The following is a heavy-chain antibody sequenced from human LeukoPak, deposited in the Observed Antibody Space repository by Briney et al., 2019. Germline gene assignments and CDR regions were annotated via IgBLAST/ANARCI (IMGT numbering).Heavy chain of an antibody. CDR2: ISGSGGST. Sequence: GGSLRLSCAASGFTFSSYGMSCVRQAPGKGLEWVSAISGSGGSTYYADSVKGRFTISRDNSTNTLYLQMNSLRAEDTAVYYCAKDRRNYYDSSGYYDYWGQGTLVTVSS. V-gene: IGHV3-23*01. J-gene: IGHJ4*02. CDR3: AKDRRNYYDSSGYYDY. CDR1: GFTFSSYG. D-gene: IGHD3-22*01.